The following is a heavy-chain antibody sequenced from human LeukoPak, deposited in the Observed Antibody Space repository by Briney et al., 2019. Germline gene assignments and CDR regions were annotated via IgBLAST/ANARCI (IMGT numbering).Heavy chain of an antibody. CDR1: GFTFSSYA. CDR2: ISGSGGST. V-gene: IGHV3-23*01. Sequence: PGGSLRLSCAASGFTFSSYAMSWVRQAPGKGLEWVSAISGSGGSTYYADSVKGRFTISRDNSKNTLYLQMKSLRAEDTAVYYCAKADSGYDVLPGYYPLDYWGQGSLVTVSS. CDR3: AKADSGYDVLPGYYPLDY. J-gene: IGHJ4*02. D-gene: IGHD3-9*01.